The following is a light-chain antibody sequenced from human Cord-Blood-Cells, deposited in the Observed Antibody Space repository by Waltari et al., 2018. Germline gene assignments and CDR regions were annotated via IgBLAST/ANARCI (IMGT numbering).Light chain of an antibody. Sequence: SYVLTQPPSVSVAPGKTARITCGGNNIGSKSVHWYQQKPGQATVLVVYDDSDRPAAIPGRFSGSNSGNTATLTISRVEAGDEADYYCQVWDSSSDHWVFGGGTKLTVL. CDR1: NIGSKS. V-gene: IGLV3-21*03. CDR2: DDS. J-gene: IGLJ3*02. CDR3: QVWDSSSDHWV.